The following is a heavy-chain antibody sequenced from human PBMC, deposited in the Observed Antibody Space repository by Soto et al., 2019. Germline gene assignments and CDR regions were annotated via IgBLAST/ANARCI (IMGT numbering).Heavy chain of an antibody. CDR3: ATRITVFGLLIPPFDP. D-gene: IGHD3-3*01. CDR1: GGSISSSSYY. CDR2: IYYSGST. Sequence: SETLSLTCTVSGGSISSSSYYWGWIRQPPGKGLEWIGSIYYSGSTYYNPSLKSRVTMSVDTSKNQFSLRLSSVTAADTAIYYCATRITVFGLLIPPFDPWGQGTQVTVSS. J-gene: IGHJ5*02. V-gene: IGHV4-39*07.